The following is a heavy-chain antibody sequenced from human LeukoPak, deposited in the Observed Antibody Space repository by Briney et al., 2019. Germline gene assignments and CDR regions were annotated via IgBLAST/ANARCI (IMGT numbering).Heavy chain of an antibody. CDR3: ARSPQLLGWFDP. CDR1: GGTFSSYA. Sequence: SVKVSCKASGGTFSSYAISWVRQAPGQGLEWMGRIIPILGIANYAQKFQGRVTITADKSTSTAYMELSSLRSEDTAVYYCARSPQLLGWFDPWGQGTLVTVPS. D-gene: IGHD2-2*01. J-gene: IGHJ5*02. CDR2: IIPILGIA. V-gene: IGHV1-69*04.